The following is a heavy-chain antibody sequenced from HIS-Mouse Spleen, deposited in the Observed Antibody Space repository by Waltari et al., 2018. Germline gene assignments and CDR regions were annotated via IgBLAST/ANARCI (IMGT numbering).Heavy chain of an antibody. CDR3: AREIPYSSSWYDWYFDL. D-gene: IGHD6-13*01. Sequence: QLQLQESGPGLVKPSETLSLTCTVSGGSISSSRYYWGWTRQPPGKGLEGIGSIYYSGRPYYNPDLKCRGTISVDTSKNQFSLKLSSVTAADTAVSYCAREIPYSSSWYDWYFDLWGRGTLVTVSS. V-gene: IGHV4-39*07. CDR1: GGSISSSRYY. J-gene: IGHJ2*01. CDR2: IYYSGRP.